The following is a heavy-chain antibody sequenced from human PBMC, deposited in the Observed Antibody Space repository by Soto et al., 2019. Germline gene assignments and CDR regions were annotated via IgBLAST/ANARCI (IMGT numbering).Heavy chain of an antibody. Sequence: EVQLVESEGGLVQPGGSLRLSCAASGFTFSDHYMDWVRQAPGKGLEWVGRTRNKAKSYTTDYAASVKGRFTISRDDSKNSLYLQMNSLKTEDTAVYYCAKVVPGKYYFDYWGQGTLVTVSS. D-gene: IGHD2-2*01. J-gene: IGHJ4*02. V-gene: IGHV3-72*01. CDR3: AKVVPGKYYFDY. CDR2: TRNKAKSYTT. CDR1: GFTFSDHY.